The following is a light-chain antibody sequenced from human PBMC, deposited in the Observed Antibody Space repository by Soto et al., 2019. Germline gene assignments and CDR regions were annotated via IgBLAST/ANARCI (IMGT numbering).Light chain of an antibody. CDR3: QQTYSDIS. CDR1: RTINTY. Sequence: DVRMTQSPSSLSASVGDTITITCRASRTINTYLNWFQQKPGEPPRILIYGASSLQDGVPSRFSGNGSGADFTLTISGLQPEDFGLYHCQQTYSDISFGGGTKV. V-gene: IGKV1-39*01. J-gene: IGKJ4*02. CDR2: GAS.